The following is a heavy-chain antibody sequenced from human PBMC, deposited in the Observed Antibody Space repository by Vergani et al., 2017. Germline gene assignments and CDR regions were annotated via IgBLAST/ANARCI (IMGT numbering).Heavy chain of an antibody. D-gene: IGHD2-2*01. CDR3: ARVSVVVVRAGVRCGEDY. V-gene: IGHV3-23*01. CDR1: GFTFSTYA. J-gene: IGHJ4*02. Sequence: EVQLLESGGGLVQPGGSLRLSCAASGFTFSTYAMSWVRQAPGKGLGWVSAITGSGGRTYYADSVKGRFTISRDNSKNTLCLQMNSLGAEDTAVYYCARVSVVVVRAGVRCGEDYWGEGSLVSVS. CDR2: ITGSGGRT.